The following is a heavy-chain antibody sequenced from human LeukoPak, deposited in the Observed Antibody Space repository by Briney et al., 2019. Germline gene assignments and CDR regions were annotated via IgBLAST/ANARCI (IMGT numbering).Heavy chain of an antibody. Sequence: GGSLRLSCAASGFTFSSYAMHWVRQAPGKGLEWVAVISYDGSNKYYADSVKGRFTISRDNSKNTLYLQMNSLRAEDTAVYYCARELPYDDYVFDYWGQGTLVTVSS. CDR1: GFTFSSYA. D-gene: IGHD4-17*01. CDR2: ISYDGSNK. CDR3: ARELPYDDYVFDY. J-gene: IGHJ4*02. V-gene: IGHV3-30-3*01.